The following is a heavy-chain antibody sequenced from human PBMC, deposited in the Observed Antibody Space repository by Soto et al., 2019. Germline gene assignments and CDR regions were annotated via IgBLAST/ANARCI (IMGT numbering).Heavy chain of an antibody. V-gene: IGHV3-23*01. CDR3: AKFPFSGYGYGYFDY. CDR1: GFTFSSYA. Sequence: GGSLRLSCAASGFTFSSYAMSWVRQAPGKGLEWVSAISGSGGSTYYADSVKGRFTISRDNSKNTLYLQMNSLRAEDTAVYYCAKFPFSGYGYGYFDYWGQGTLVTVSS. CDR2: ISGSGGST. D-gene: IGHD5-12*01. J-gene: IGHJ4*02.